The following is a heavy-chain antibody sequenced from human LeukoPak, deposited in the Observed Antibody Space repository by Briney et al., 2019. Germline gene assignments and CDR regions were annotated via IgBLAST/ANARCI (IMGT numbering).Heavy chain of an antibody. D-gene: IGHD6-13*01. J-gene: IGHJ4*02. CDR3: ARGLIAAAGPFDY. CDR2: INPNSGGT. CDR1: GYTFTGYY. Sequence: ASVKVSCKASGYTFTGYYMHWVRQAPGQGLEWMGWINPNSGGTNYAQKFQGRVTMTRDTSISTAYMELSRLRSDDTAVYYCARGLIAAAGPFDYWGQGTLVTVSS. V-gene: IGHV1-2*02.